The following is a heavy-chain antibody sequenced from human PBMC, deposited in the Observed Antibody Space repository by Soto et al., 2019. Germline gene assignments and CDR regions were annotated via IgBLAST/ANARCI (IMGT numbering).Heavy chain of an antibody. D-gene: IGHD3-22*01. CDR1: RGSISGYY. V-gene: IGHV4-31*03. Sequence: SETLSLTCTVSRGSISGYYWSWIRQHPGKGLEWIGYISYSGSTYYNPSLESRVTISVDTSKNQFSLKLSSVTAADTAVYYCARDALSRDSIWGQGTLVTSPQ. CDR2: ISYSGST. J-gene: IGHJ4*02. CDR3: ARDALSRDSI.